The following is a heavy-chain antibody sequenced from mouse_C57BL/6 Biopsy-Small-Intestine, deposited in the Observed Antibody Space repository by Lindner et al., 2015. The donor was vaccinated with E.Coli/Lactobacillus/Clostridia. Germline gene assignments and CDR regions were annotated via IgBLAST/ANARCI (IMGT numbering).Heavy chain of an antibody. CDR2: IYPRNGNT. CDR3: VEWFYAMDY. Sequence: VQLQESGPELVKPGASVKISCKASGYTFTDYYVNWVKQRPGQGLEWIGWIYPRNGNTKYNEKFKDKATLTVDTSSSTAHMELHRLTSEDSAVYFCVEWFYAMDYWGQGTSVTVSS. CDR1: GYTFTDYY. J-gene: IGHJ4*01. V-gene: IGHV1-85*01. D-gene: IGHD1-3*01.